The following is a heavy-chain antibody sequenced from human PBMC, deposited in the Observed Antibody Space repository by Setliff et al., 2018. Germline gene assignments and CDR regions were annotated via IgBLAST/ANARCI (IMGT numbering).Heavy chain of an antibody. D-gene: IGHD3-3*01. CDR1: GGTFSSYA. J-gene: IGHJ4*02. CDR2: TIPIFGTA. Sequence: GASVKVSCKASGGTFSSYAISWVRQAPGQGLEWMGGTIPIFGTANYAQKFQGRVTITADESTSTAYMELSSLRSEDTAVYYCASSRDYNFWSGYYSPLDYWGQGTLVTVSS. CDR3: ASSRDYNFWSGYYSPLDY. V-gene: IGHV1-69*13.